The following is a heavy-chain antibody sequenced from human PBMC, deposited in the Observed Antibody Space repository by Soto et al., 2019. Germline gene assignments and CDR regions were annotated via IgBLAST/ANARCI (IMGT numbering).Heavy chain of an antibody. CDR1: GFTFDSYT. CDR2: ISSTSRYI. V-gene: IGHV3-21*01. Sequence: GGSLRLSCAASGFTFDSYTMAWVRQAPGKGLEWVSSISSTSRYISYADSVKGRFTISRDNTKNSLFLQVDNLSAEDTAVYYCAREGSLYVDSVANCLDCWGQGTLVTVSS. D-gene: IGHD4-17*01. CDR3: AREGSLYVDSVANCLDC. J-gene: IGHJ4*02.